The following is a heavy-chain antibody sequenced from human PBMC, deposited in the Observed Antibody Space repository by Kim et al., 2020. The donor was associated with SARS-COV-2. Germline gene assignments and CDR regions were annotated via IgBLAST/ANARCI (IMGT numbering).Heavy chain of an antibody. V-gene: IGHV3-74*01. Sequence: ADSVKGRFTISRDNAKNTLYLQMNSLRAEDTAVYYCARGGKQGWWSPFDYWGQGTLVTVSS. CDR3: ARGGKQGWWSPFDY. J-gene: IGHJ4*02. D-gene: IGHD2-15*01.